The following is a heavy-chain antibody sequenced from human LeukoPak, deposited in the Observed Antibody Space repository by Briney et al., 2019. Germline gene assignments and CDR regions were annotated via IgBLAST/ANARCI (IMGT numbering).Heavy chain of an antibody. V-gene: IGHV4-34*01. J-gene: IGHJ5*02. Sequence: PSETLSLTCAVYGGSLSGYYWSWIRQPPGKGPEWIGEINHSGSTNYNPSLKSRAAISVDTSKNQFSLKLSSVTAADTAVYYCAREYIRYSNYGVGFDPWGQGTLVTVSS. D-gene: IGHD4-11*01. CDR1: GGSLSGYY. CDR2: INHSGST. CDR3: AREYIRYSNYGVGFDP.